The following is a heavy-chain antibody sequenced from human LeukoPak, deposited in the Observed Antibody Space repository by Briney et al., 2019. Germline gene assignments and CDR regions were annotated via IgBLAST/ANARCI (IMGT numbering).Heavy chain of an antibody. CDR2: INTNTGNP. CDR1: GYTFITYS. J-gene: IGHJ1*01. Sequence: ASVKVSCKTSGYTFITYSMNWVRQAPGQGLEWMGWINTNTGNPTYAQGFTRRFVFSLDTSVSTAYLQISSLKPEDTAVYYCARRRRDGYNFPDKWGQGTLVTVSS. V-gene: IGHV7-4-1*02. D-gene: IGHD5-24*01. CDR3: ARRRRDGYNFPDK.